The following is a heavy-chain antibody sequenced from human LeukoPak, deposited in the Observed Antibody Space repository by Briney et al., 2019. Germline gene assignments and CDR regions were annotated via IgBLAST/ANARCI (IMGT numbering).Heavy chain of an antibody. Sequence: GASVKVSCKASGYTFIDYYMHRVQQAPGKGLEWMGHVDPEDGETKYAEKFQGRVAITADTSTDTAYMELSSLRSEDTAVYYCATGARTILYDTVGTDYWGQGTLVTVSS. CDR2: VDPEDGET. CDR1: GYTFIDYY. V-gene: IGHV1-69-2*01. CDR3: ATGARTILYDTVGTDY. D-gene: IGHD3-22*01. J-gene: IGHJ4*02.